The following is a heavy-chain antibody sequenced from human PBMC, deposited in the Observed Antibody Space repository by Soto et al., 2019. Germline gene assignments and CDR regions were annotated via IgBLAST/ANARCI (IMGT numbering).Heavy chain of an antibody. J-gene: IGHJ6*02. V-gene: IGHV4-61*01. CDR2: IYYSGST. D-gene: IGHD6-13*01. CDR1: GGSVSSGSYY. Sequence: QVQLQESGPGLVKPSETLSHTCTVSGGSVSSGSYYWRWIRQPPGKGLEWSGYIYYSGSTNYNPSLKSRVTISVDTSKNQFSLKLSSVTAADTAVYYCATGAGSSWYGYYYGMDVWGQGTTVTVSS. CDR3: ATGAGSSWYGYYYGMDV.